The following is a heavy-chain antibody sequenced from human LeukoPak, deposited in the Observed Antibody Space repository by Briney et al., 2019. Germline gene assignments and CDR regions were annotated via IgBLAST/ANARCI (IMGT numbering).Heavy chain of an antibody. D-gene: IGHD3-9*01. CDR1: GGSISSSNW. CDR3: ARALKYYDILTGYYTSYYMDV. V-gene: IGHV4-4*02. J-gene: IGHJ6*03. Sequence: PSETLSLTCAVSGGSISSSNWWSWVRQPPGKGLEWIGEIYHSGSTNYNPSLKSRVTISVDKSKNQFSLKLSSVTAADTAVYYCARALKYYDILTGYYTSYYMDVWGKGTTVTVSS. CDR2: IYHSGST.